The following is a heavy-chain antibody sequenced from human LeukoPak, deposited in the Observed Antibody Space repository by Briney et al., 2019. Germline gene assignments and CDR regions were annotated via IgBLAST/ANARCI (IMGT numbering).Heavy chain of an antibody. D-gene: IGHD3-10*01. CDR1: GYTFTGYY. J-gene: IGHJ5*02. V-gene: IGHV1-2*02. Sequence: ASVKVSCKASGYTFTGYYMHWVRQAPGQGLEWMGWIIPIFGTANYAQKFQGRVTLTRDMSTTTDYMELSSLTSEDTAVYYCARDNSVGGIAWWFDPWGQGTLVTVYS. CDR3: ARDNSVGGIAWWFDP. CDR2: IIPIFGTA.